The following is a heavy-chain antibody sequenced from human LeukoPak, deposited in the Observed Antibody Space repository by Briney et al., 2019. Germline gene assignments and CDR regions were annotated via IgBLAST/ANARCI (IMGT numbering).Heavy chain of an antibody. CDR1: GFTFSSYW. V-gene: IGHV3-74*03. Sequence: GGSLRLSCAASGFTFSSYWMHWVRQAPGKGLVWVSRIKSAGSSIMYADSVKGRFTISRDNAKNTVYPQMNSLRAEDTAVYYCARDLDYGGKSNFDYWGQGTLVTVSS. D-gene: IGHD4-23*01. J-gene: IGHJ4*02. CDR3: ARDLDYGGKSNFDY. CDR2: IKSAGSSI.